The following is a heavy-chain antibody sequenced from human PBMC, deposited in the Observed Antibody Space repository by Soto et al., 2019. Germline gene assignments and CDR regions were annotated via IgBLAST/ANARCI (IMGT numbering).Heavy chain of an antibody. CDR3: ARESHDILTGPPWVWYFDL. CDR1: GGSFSGYY. CDR2: INVRGSI. D-gene: IGHD3-9*01. V-gene: IGHV4-34*01. Sequence: QVQLQQWGAGPLRPLETLSLTCGVSGGSFSGYYWAWIRQSPGKGLEWIGEINVRGSINYNPSLQSRVSISVDTSKNHYSLNLRSVTAADTAVYYCARESHDILTGPPWVWYFDLWGRGTLVTVSS. J-gene: IGHJ2*01.